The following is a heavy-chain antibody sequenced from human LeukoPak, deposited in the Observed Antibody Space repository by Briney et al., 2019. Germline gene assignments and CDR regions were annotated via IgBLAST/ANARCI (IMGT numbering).Heavy chain of an antibody. J-gene: IGHJ4*02. CDR2: ISYDGSNK. Sequence: GGSLRLSCAASGFTFSSYGMHWVRQAPGKGLEWEAVISYDGSNKYYADSVKGRFTISRDNSKNTLYLQMNSLRAEDTAVYYCAKDPAVAGTTPWDYFDYWGQGTLVTVSS. V-gene: IGHV3-30*18. CDR1: GFTFSSYG. CDR3: AKDPAVAGTTPWDYFDY. D-gene: IGHD6-19*01.